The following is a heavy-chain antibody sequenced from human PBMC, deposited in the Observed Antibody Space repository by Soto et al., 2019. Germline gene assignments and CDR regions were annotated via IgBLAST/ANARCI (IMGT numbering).Heavy chain of an antibody. J-gene: IGHJ4*02. CDR2: IYHSGST. CDR3: AAHSGSTYGPLDY. V-gene: IGHV4-4*02. CDR1: GGSISSSNW. D-gene: IGHD3-10*01. Sequence: QVQLQESGPGQVKPSGTLSLTCAVSGGSISSSNWWTWVRQPPGKGLEWIGEIYHSGSTNYNPSLKSRVTLSVDKWKNQFSLQLRSMTAADTAVYYCAAHSGSTYGPLDYWGQGTQVTVSS.